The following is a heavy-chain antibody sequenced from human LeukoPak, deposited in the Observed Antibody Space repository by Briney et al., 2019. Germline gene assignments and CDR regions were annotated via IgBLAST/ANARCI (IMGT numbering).Heavy chain of an antibody. CDR1: GYTFTGYY. J-gene: IGHJ4*02. CDR3: ARDGRLLWFGELEYYFDY. D-gene: IGHD3-10*01. Sequence: ASVKVSCKASGYTFTGYYMHWVRQAPGQGLEWMGWIDPNSGGTNCAQKFQGRVTMTRDTSISTAYMELSRLRSDDTAVYYCARDGRLLWFGELEYYFDYWGQGTLVTVSS. V-gene: IGHV1-2*02. CDR2: IDPNSGGT.